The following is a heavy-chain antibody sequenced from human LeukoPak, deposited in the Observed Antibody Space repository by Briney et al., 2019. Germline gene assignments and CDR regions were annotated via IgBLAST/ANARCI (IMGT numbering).Heavy chain of an antibody. CDR1: GGSFSGYY. J-gene: IGHJ4*02. V-gene: IGHV4-34*01. D-gene: IGHD3-10*01. CDR3: ARGCRARRHYYGSGSSYFDY. Sequence: PSETLSLTCAVYGGSFSGYYCSWIRQPPGKGLEWIGEINHSGSTNYNPSLKSRVTISVDTSKNQFSLKLSSVTAADTAVYYCARGCRARRHYYGSGSSYFDYWGQGALVTVSS. CDR2: INHSGST.